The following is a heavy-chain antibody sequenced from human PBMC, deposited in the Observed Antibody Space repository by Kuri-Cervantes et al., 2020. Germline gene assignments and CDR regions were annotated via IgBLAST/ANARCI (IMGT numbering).Heavy chain of an antibody. CDR3: ARVLGYYDSSGPFDY. V-gene: IGHV3-30-3*01. D-gene: IGHD3-22*01. Sequence: GESLKISCAASGFTFSSYAMHWVRQAPGKGLEWVAVISYDGSNKYYADSVKGRFTISRDNSKNTLYLQMNGLRAEDTAVYYCARVLGYYDSSGPFDYWGQGTLVTVSS. CDR2: ISYDGSNK. J-gene: IGHJ4*02. CDR1: GFTFSSYA.